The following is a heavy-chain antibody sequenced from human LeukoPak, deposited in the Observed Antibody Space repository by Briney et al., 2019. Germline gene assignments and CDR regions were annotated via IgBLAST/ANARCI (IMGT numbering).Heavy chain of an antibody. J-gene: IGHJ5*02. V-gene: IGHV3-23*01. CDR1: GFTFSSYA. CDR3: AKGDSSGWYPNWFDP. CDR2: ISGSGGST. Sequence: HTGGSLRLSCAASGFTFSSYAMSWVRQAPGKGLEWVSAISGSGGSTYYADSAKGRFTISRDNSKNTLYLQMNSLRAEDTAVYYCAKGDSSGWYPNWFDPWGQGTLVTVSS. D-gene: IGHD6-19*01.